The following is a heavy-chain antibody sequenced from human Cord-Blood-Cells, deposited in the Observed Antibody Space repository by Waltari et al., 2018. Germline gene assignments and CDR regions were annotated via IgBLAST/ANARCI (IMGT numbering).Heavy chain of an antibody. CDR3: ASGSGYGDGYFDY. CDR1: GYTFTSYY. J-gene: IGHJ4*02. Sequence: QVQLVQSGAEVKKPGASVKVSCKASGYTFTSYYMHWVRQAPEQGLDWMGIINPSGVRTSYAQRFQGRVTRTRETSTSTVYMELSSLRSEDTAVYYCASGSGYGDGYFDYWGQGTLVTVSS. V-gene: IGHV1-46*01. CDR2: INPSGVRT. D-gene: IGHD5-12*01.